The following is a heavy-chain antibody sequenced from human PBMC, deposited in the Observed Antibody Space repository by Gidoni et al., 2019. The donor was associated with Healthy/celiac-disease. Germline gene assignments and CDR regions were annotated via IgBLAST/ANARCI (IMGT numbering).Heavy chain of an antibody. CDR1: GFTFSSYG. CDR2: ISYDGSNK. Sequence: QVQLVESGGGVVQPGRSLRLSCAASGFTFSSYGMHWVRQAPGKGLEWVAVISYDGSNKYYADSVKGRFTISRDNSKNTLYLQMNSLRAEDTAVYYCAKDHLEMATISGWGFDYWGQGTLVTVSS. D-gene: IGHD5-12*01. CDR3: AKDHLEMATISGWGFDY. J-gene: IGHJ4*02. V-gene: IGHV3-30*18.